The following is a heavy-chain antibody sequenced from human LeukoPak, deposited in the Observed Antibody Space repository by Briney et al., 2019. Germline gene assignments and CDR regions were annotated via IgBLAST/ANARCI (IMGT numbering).Heavy chain of an antibody. CDR3: AKDVKFSWPFYFDY. V-gene: IGHV3-30*18. D-gene: IGHD5-12*01. Sequence: GGSLRLSCGASGFNFSNYEMHWVRQAPGKGLEWVAMISKDGGHKYYADSVKGRFTISRDNSKNTLFLQMNSLRAEDTAVYSCAKDVKFSWPFYFDYWGQGILVTVSS. J-gene: IGHJ4*02. CDR2: ISKDGGHK. CDR1: GFNFSNYE.